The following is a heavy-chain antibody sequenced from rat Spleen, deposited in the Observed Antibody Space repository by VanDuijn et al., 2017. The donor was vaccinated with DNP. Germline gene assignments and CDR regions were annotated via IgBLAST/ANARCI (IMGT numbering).Heavy chain of an antibody. CDR3: TRTTHSAPFDY. J-gene: IGHJ2*01. Sequence: EVQLVESGGGLVQPGSPLKLSCAASGFTFSSNWLNWLRQAPGKGLEWVASIDPDVSNTFYPDTVKGRLVVSKDNAKNTGYLQMNNPRSDDTAMYYCTRTTHSAPFDYWGQGVMVTVSS. D-gene: IGHD3-3*01. CDR2: IDPDVSNT. CDR1: GFTFSSNW. V-gene: IGHV5-35*01.